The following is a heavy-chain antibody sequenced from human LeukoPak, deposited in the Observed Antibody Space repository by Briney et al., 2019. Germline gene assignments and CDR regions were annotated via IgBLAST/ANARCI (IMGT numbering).Heavy chain of an antibody. D-gene: IGHD3-10*01. V-gene: IGHV3-23*01. CDR1: GFTFSSYA. CDR3: ARAVTYFYGPVTYDWFDP. Sequence: PGGSLRLSCAASGFTFSSYAMTWVRQAPGKGLEWVSGIRGIVETTYYADSVKGRFTISRDNAKNTLYLQMNSLRAEDTAIYYCARAVTYFYGPVTYDWFDPWGQGTLVTVSS. CDR2: IRGIVETT. J-gene: IGHJ5*02.